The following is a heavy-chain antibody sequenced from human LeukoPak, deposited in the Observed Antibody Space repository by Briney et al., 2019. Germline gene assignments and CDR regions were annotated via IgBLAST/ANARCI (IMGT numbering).Heavy chain of an antibody. CDR2: INAGNGNT. CDR3: ARSILVVPVASHYNYGVDV. D-gene: IGHD2-2*01. J-gene: IGHJ6*02. Sequence: ASVKVSCKASGYTFAKYAIHWVRQAPGQRLEWMGWINAGNGNTRYSQKFQGGVTITRDTSASTAYMELSSLRSEDTAVYYCARSILVVPVASHYNYGVDVWAKGPRSPSP. CDR1: GYTFAKYA. V-gene: IGHV1-3*01.